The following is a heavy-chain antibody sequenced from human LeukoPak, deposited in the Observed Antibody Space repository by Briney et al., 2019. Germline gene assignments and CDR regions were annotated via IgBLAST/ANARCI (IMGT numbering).Heavy chain of an antibody. D-gene: IGHD2-21*01. Sequence: RASVKVSCKASGYSSTDYYMHWVRQAPGQGLEWMGWINLNNGDIKSAQKFQGRVTMTRDTSITTVYMEVSWLTSDDTAIYYCARADRLHGGPYLIGPWGQGTLVTVSS. V-gene: IGHV1-2*02. CDR2: INLNNGDI. CDR1: GYSSTDYY. J-gene: IGHJ5*02. CDR3: ARADRLHGGPYLIGP.